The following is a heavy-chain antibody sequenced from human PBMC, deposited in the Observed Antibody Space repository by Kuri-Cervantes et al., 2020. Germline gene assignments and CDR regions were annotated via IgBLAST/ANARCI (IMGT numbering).Heavy chain of an antibody. CDR1: GFTFSGSA. V-gene: IGHV3-73*01. D-gene: IGHD5-18*01. Sequence: GGSLRLSCAASGFTFSGSAMHWVRQASGKGLEWVGRIRSKANSYATAYAASVKGRFTISRDDSKNTAYLQMNSLRAEDTAVYYCARDPGGYSYGPLNFDYWGQGTLVTVSS. CDR2: IRSKANSYAT. J-gene: IGHJ4*02. CDR3: ARDPGGYSYGPLNFDY.